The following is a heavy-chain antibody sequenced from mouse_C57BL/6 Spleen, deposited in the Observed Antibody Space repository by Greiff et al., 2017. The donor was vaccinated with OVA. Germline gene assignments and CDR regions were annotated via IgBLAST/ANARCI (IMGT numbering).Heavy chain of an antibody. D-gene: IGHD1-1*01. CDR3: ARSAYYGSSQYYFDY. Sequence: LEESGAELARPGASVKMSCKASGYTFTSYTMHWVKQRPGQGLEWIGYINPSSGYTKYNQKFKDKATLTADKSSSTAYMQLSSLTSEDSAVYYCARSAYYGSSQYYFDYWGQGTTLTVSS. CDR1: GYTFTSYT. J-gene: IGHJ2*01. V-gene: IGHV1-4*01. CDR2: INPSSGYT.